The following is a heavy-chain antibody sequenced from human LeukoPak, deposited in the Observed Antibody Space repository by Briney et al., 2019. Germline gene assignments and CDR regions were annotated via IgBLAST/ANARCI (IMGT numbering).Heavy chain of an antibody. CDR2: INHSGST. J-gene: IGHJ4*02. CDR3: ATGQATATCIAAAGPYFDY. CDR1: GGSFSGYY. V-gene: IGHV4-34*01. D-gene: IGHD6-13*01. Sequence: SETQSLTCAVNGGSFSGYYWGWIRQPAGKGLEWKGVINHSGSTNYDPSINSPVTISVDTSKSQFSLKLTPVTATDTAVYYCATGQATATCIAAAGPYFDYWGQGTLVTVSS.